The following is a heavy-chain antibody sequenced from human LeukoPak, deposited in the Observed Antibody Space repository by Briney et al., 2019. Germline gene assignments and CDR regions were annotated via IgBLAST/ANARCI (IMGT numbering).Heavy chain of an antibody. CDR2: ISSSSSTI. CDR3: ARVDPLDYGSGSYYDY. CDR1: GFTFSSYS. Sequence: PGGSLRLSCAASGFTFSSYSMNWVRQAPGKGLEWVSYISSSSSTIYYADSVKGRFTISRDNAKNSLYLQMNSLRAEDTAVYYCARVDPLDYGSGSYYDYWGQGTLVTVSS. D-gene: IGHD3-10*01. J-gene: IGHJ4*02. V-gene: IGHV3-48*01.